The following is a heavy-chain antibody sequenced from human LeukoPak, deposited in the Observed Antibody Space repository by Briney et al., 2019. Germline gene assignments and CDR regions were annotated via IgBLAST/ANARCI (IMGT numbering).Heavy chain of an antibody. Sequence: GESLRLSCVGSGFTFSSYSMNWVRQVPGKGLEWVSFISSSSSTIDYADSMKGRFTISRDNSKNTLYLQMNSLRAEDTAVYYCAKEGRSGWYRGAFDIWGQGTMVTVSS. J-gene: IGHJ3*02. CDR2: ISSSSSTI. CDR3: AKEGRSGWYRGAFDI. D-gene: IGHD6-19*01. V-gene: IGHV3-48*01. CDR1: GFTFSSYS.